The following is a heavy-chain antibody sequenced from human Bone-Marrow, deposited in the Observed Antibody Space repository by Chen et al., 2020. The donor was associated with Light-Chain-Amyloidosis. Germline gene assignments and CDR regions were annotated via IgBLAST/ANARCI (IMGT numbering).Heavy chain of an antibody. CDR1: GFTFSSYW. J-gene: IGHJ3*02. D-gene: IGHD6-6*01. V-gene: IGHV3-7*03. CDR2: IKQDGSEK. Sequence: EVQLVESGGGLVQPGGSLRLSCAASGFTFSSYWMSWVRQAPGKGLEWVANIKQDGSEKYYVDSVKGRFTIPRDNAKNSLYLQMNSLRAEDMALYYCAKDPLHSSSGAFDIWGQGTMVTVSS. CDR3: AKDPLHSSSGAFDI.